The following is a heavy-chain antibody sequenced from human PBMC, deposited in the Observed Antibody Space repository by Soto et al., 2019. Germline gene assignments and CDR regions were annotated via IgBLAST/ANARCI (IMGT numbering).Heavy chain of an antibody. J-gene: IGHJ6*03. CDR1: GFTVSSNY. CDR2: IYSGGST. V-gene: IGHV3-53*04. Sequence: EVQLVESGGGLVQPGGSLRLSCAASGFTVSSNYMSWVRQAPGKGLEWVSVIYSGGSTYYADSVKGRFTISRHNSKNTLYLQMNSLRAEDTAVYYCARTLGYCSSTSCLRGYYYYYYMDVWGKGTTVTVSS. D-gene: IGHD2-2*01. CDR3: ARTLGYCSSTSCLRGYYYYYYMDV.